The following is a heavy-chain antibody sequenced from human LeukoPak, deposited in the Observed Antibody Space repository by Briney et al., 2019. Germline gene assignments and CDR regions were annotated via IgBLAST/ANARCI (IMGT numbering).Heavy chain of an antibody. D-gene: IGHD3-22*01. CDR1: GYTFTGHY. Sequence: ASVKVSCKGFGYTFTGHYTHWVRQAPGQGLEWMGWVNPNSGGTKYAQKFQGRVTMTRDTSISTAYMELSRLRSDDTAVYYCARDYYENSGLGAFDIWGQGTMVTVSS. CDR3: ARDYYENSGLGAFDI. CDR2: VNPNSGGT. J-gene: IGHJ3*02. V-gene: IGHV1-2*02.